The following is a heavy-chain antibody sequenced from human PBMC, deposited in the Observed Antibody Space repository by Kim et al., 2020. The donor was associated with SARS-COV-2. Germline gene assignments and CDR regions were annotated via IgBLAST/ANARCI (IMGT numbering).Heavy chain of an antibody. J-gene: IGHJ4*02. CDR2: INHSGST. CDR1: GGSFSGYY. V-gene: IGHV4-34*01. CDR3: ARGRYYYDSSGYYPFDY. D-gene: IGHD3-22*01. Sequence: SETLSLTCAVYGGSFSGYYWSWIRQPPGKGLEWIGEINHSGSTNYNPSLKSRVTISVDTSKNQFSLKLSSVTAADTAVYYCARGRYYYDSSGYYPFDYWGQGTLVTVSS.